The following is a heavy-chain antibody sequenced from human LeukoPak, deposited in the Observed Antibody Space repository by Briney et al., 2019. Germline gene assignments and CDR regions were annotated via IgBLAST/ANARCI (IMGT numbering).Heavy chain of an antibody. J-gene: IGHJ3*02. CDR3: AREMEVGQYDAFDI. CDR2: INHRGST. D-gene: IGHD1-26*01. CDR1: GGSFSGYY. Sequence: PSETLSLTCAVYGGSFSGYYWSWIRQPPGRGREWIVEINHRGSTNYNPSLKSRVTISIDTSKKQFSLKVSSVTAADTAVYYCAREMEVGQYDAFDIWGQGEKVSDSS. V-gene: IGHV4-34*01.